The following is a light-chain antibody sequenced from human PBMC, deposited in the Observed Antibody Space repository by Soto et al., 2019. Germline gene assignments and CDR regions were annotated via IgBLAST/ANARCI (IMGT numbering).Light chain of an antibody. V-gene: IGKV3-20*01. CDR1: QSVGRNF. Sequence: EIVLTQSPGTLSLSPGERATLSCRASQSVGRNFLAWFQQKPGQAPRLLIYDASSRATGIQDRFSGSGSGTDFTLTISRLEPEDFAVFYCHQYAASPLTFGGGTKVEIK. J-gene: IGKJ4*01. CDR3: HQYAASPLT. CDR2: DAS.